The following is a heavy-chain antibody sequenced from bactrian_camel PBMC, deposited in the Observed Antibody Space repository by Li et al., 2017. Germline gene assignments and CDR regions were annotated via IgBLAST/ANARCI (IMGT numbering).Heavy chain of an antibody. CDR2: MYTGFGGGNI. Sequence: HVQLVESGGGSVQAGGALRLSCVASDRSSLFWAWFRQPPGKEREGVAAMYTGFGGGNIYYDDSVKGRFTISLDNAKNTVYLQMNSLKPEDTAMYYCAAELLRGTCSTLRAESDFAFWGQGTQVTVS. V-gene: IGHV3-3*01. CDR1: DRSSLF. J-gene: IGHJ6*01. D-gene: IGHD2*01. CDR3: AAELLRGTCSTLRAESDFAF.